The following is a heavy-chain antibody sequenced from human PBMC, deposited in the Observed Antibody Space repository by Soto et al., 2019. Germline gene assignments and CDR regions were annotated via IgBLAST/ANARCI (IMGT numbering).Heavy chain of an antibody. J-gene: IGHJ1*01. CDR3: ARESGRGAYFQH. Sequence: QVQVVQSGGGVVQPGRSLRLSCTASGFTFSSYAMHWVRQAPGKGLEWVAAISHDGNDKYYPDSVKGRFTISRDNSKNTLYLQPNSLRAEDTAVYYCARESGRGAYFQHWGQGTLVTVSS. CDR2: ISHDGNDK. CDR1: GFTFSSYA. V-gene: IGHV3-30-3*01. D-gene: IGHD1-26*01.